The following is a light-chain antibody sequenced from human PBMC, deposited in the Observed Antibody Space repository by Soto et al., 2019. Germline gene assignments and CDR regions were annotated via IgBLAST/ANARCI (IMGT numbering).Light chain of an antibody. Sequence: QSVLTQPASVSGSPGQSITISCTGTSSDVGGYNYVSRYQQHPGKAPKLLIYEVSNRPSGVSNRFSGSKSGNTASLSISGLQADDEADYFCSSYTSSSALDVVFGGGTKLTVL. J-gene: IGLJ2*01. CDR1: SSDVGGYNY. V-gene: IGLV2-14*01. CDR3: SSYTSSSALDVV. CDR2: EVS.